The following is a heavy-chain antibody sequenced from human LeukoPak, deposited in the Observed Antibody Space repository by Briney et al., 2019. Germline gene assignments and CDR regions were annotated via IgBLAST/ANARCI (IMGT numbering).Heavy chain of an antibody. CDR2: IIPILGIA. Sequence: GASVKVSCKASGGTFSSYAISWVRQAPGQGLEWMGRIIPILGIANYAQKFQGRVTITADKSTSTAYMELSSLRSEDTAVYYCARVPPNSSDSSGFHWGQGTLVTVSS. D-gene: IGHD3-22*01. V-gene: IGHV1-69*04. CDR1: GGTFSSYA. J-gene: IGHJ4*02. CDR3: ARVPPNSSDSSGFH.